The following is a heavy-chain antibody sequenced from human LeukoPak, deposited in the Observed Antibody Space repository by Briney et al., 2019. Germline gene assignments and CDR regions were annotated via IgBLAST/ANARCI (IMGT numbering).Heavy chain of an antibody. CDR2: IYYTGTT. V-gene: IGHV4-30-4*01. Sequence: SQTLSLTCTVSGGSINSGDYYWSWIRQPPGKGLEWIGYIYYTGTTYYNPSLKSRVTKSVDTSKNQFSLKLSSVTAADTAVYYCARYGSRTFDYWGQGTLVTVSS. CDR1: GGSINSGDYY. CDR3: ARYGSRTFDY. J-gene: IGHJ4*02. D-gene: IGHD3-10*01.